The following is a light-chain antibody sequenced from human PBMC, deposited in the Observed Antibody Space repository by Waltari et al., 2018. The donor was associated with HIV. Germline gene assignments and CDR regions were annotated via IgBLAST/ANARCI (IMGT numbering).Light chain of an antibody. Sequence: QSVLTQPPSVSAAPGQKVTISCSGSSSNIGNNFVSWYQQLPGTAPKLLIYENNNRPPGIPDRFSGSKSGTSATLGITGLQTGDGADYYCGTWDSSLSAVVFGGGTKLTVL. J-gene: IGLJ3*02. CDR3: GTWDSSLSAVV. CDR2: ENN. V-gene: IGLV1-51*02. CDR1: SSNIGNNF.